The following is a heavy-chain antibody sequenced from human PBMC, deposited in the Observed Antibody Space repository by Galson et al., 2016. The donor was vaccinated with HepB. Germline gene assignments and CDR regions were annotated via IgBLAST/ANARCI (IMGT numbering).Heavy chain of an antibody. J-gene: IGHJ3*02. CDR3: ARGPYKQWLGNDAFDT. CDR2: LRARGDRT. D-gene: IGHD6-19*01. V-gene: IGHV3-23*01. CDR1: GFPFSSYA. Sequence: SLRLSCAASGFPFSSYAMAWLRQAPGKGPEWVSALRARGDRTFYADSVKGRLIISRDNSKNTLFLQMDTLRAEDTAVYYCARGPYKQWLGNDAFDTWGQGTIVTVSS.